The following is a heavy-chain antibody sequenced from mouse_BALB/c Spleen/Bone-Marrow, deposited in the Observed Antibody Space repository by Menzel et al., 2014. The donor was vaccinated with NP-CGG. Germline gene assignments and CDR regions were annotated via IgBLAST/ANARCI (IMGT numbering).Heavy chain of an antibody. D-gene: IGHD2-4*01. CDR1: GFTFSSYA. J-gene: IGHJ3*01. V-gene: IGHV5-9-2*01. Sequence: EVQVVESGGGLVKSGGSLKLSCAASGFTFSSYAMSWVRQTPEKRLEWVATISSGGSYTFYPDSVKGRFTISRDNAKNNLYLQLSSLRSEDTALYYCARHAYYDQTEVSFVYWGQGTLVTVSA. CDR2: ISSGGSYT. CDR3: ARHAYYDQTEVSFVY.